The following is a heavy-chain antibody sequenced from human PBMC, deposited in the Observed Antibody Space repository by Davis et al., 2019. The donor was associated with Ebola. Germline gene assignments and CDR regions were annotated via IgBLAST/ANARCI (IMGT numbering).Heavy chain of an antibody. CDR2: IYTSGST. J-gene: IGHJ6*03. CDR1: GGSISSYY. V-gene: IGHV4-4*07. Sequence: PSETLSLTCTVSGGSISSYYWSWIRQPAGKGLEWIGRIYTSGSTNSNPSLKSRVTMSVDTSKNQFSLKLSSVTGADTAVYYCARDQEFLGKSIFGVVTPWPLYYMDVWGKGTTITVSS. D-gene: IGHD3-3*01. CDR3: ARDQEFLGKSIFGVVTPWPLYYMDV.